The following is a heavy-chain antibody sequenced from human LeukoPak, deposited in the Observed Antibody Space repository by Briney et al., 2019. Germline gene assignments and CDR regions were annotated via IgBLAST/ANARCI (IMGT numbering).Heavy chain of an antibody. J-gene: IGHJ6*02. V-gene: IGHV3-23*01. CDR3: AKVRPYCSGGSCYSVPYYYYGMDV. Sequence: GGSLRLSCATSGFSFSYFGMHGVRQAPGKGLEWVSAISGSGGSTYYADSVKGRFTISRDNSKNTLYLQMNSLRAEDTAVYYCAKVRPYCSGGSCYSVPYYYYGMDVWGQGTTVTVSS. CDR1: GFSFSYFG. CDR2: ISGSGGST. D-gene: IGHD2-15*01.